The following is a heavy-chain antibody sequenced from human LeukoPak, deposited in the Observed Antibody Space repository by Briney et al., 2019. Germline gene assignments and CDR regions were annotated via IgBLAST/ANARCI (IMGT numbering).Heavy chain of an antibody. D-gene: IGHD2-15*01. CDR1: GFTFSSYA. CDR3: ARGCSGGSCYESKFDP. CDR2: ISGSGGST. J-gene: IGHJ5*02. Sequence: GGSLRLSCAASGFTFSSYAMSWVRQAPGKGLEWVSAISGSGGSTYYADSVKGRFTISRDNSKNTLYLQMNSLRAEDTAVYYCARGCSGGSCYESKFDPWGQGTLVTVSS. V-gene: IGHV3-23*01.